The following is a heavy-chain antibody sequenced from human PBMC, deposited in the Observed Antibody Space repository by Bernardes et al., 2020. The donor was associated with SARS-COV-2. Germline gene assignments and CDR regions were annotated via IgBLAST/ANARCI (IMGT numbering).Heavy chain of an antibody. CDR2: INTITGNP. J-gene: IGHJ6*02. V-gene: IGHV7-4-1*02. D-gene: IGHD4-17*01. CDR1: GYTFTSYA. Sequence: ASVKVSCKASGYTFTSYAMNWVRQAPGQGLEWMGWINTITGNPTYAQGFTGRFVFSLDTSVSTAYLQISSLKAEDTAVYYCARATVTTIYYYYGMDVWGQGTTVTVSS. CDR3: ARATVTTIYYYYGMDV.